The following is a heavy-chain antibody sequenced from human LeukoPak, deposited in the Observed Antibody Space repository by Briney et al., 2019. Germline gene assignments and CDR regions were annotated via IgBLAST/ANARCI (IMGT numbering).Heavy chain of an antibody. Sequence: WGSLRLSCAASGFTFRSYWMSWVRQAPGKGLEWVASINQGGSEIYYVGSVKGRFTISRDNAMNSFFLQMNSLRAEDTAVYYCARLIGDRTIYDYWGQGTLVTVSS. J-gene: IGHJ4*02. CDR2: INQGGSEI. CDR3: ARLIGDRTIYDY. CDR1: GFTFRSYW. V-gene: IGHV3-7*01. D-gene: IGHD6-6*01.